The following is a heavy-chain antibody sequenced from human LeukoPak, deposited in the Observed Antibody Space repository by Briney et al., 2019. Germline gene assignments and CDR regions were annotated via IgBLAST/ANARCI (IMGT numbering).Heavy chain of an antibody. Sequence: PGGSLRLSCAASGFTFCDYYMSWIRQAPGKGLEWVSYISSSSSYTNYADSVKGRFTISRDNAKNSLYLQMNSLRAEDTAVYYCAREGYCSSTSCQFDYWGQGTLVTVSS. J-gene: IGHJ4*02. D-gene: IGHD2-2*01. CDR2: ISSSSSYT. CDR3: AREGYCSSTSCQFDY. CDR1: GFTFCDYY. V-gene: IGHV3-11*06.